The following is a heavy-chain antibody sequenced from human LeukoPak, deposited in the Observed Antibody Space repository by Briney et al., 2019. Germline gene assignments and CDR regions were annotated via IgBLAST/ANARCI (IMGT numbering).Heavy chain of an antibody. D-gene: IGHD4-17*01. CDR3: ARESYGDYGGYYYYYMDV. V-gene: IGHV4-59*01. Sequence: SETLSLTCTVSGGSISSYYWSWIRQPPGKGLEWIGYIYYSGSTNYNPSLKSRVTISVDTSKNQFSLKLSSVTAADTAVYYCARESYGDYGGYYYYYMDVWGKGTTVTVSS. CDR2: IYYSGST. CDR1: GGSISSYY. J-gene: IGHJ6*03.